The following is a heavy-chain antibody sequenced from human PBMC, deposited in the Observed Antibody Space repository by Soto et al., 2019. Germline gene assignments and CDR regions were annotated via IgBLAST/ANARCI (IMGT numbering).Heavy chain of an antibody. CDR3: ARTGGYLHFIVVVPAAISYFDY. J-gene: IGHJ4*02. D-gene: IGHD2-2*02. Sequence: GGSLRLSCAASGFTFSSYGMHWVRQAPGKGLEWVAVIWYDGSNKYYADSVKGRFTISRDNSKNTLYLQMNSLRAEDTAVYYCARTGGYLHFIVVVPAAISYFDYWGQGTLVTVSS. CDR1: GFTFSSYG. V-gene: IGHV3-33*01. CDR2: IWYDGSNK.